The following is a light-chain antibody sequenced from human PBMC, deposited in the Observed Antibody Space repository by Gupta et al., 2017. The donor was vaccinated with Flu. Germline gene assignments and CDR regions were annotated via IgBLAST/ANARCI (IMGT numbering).Light chain of an antibody. V-gene: IGKV4-1*01. CDR3: QQYDSTPMYT. J-gene: IGKJ2*01. CDR2: WAS. Sequence: DIVMTQSPDSLAVSLGERATINCKTSQSVLYSYNNKNYLAWYQQKPGQPPKLLIYWASTREAGVPDRFSGSGYGTDVTITSSIRHEEDVAVYYCQQYDSTPMYTFGQGTKLEIK. CDR1: QSVLYSYNNKNY.